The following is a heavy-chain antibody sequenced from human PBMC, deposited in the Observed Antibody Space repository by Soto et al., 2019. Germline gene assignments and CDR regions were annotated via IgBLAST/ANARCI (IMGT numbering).Heavy chain of an antibody. CDR1: GLAFSTYW. CDR3: ATIGDVTFHY. J-gene: IGHJ4*02. CDR2: TKPDETET. D-gene: IGHD4-4*01. Sequence: EVQLVESGGGLVQPGGSLRLSCTTSGLAFSTYWMAWVRQAPGKGLEWVGNTKPDETETYYAYSVEGRFTISRDNSKSSLYLQMNSLRVGDTAVYYFATIGDVTFHYWGQGIPVTVSS. V-gene: IGHV3-7*02.